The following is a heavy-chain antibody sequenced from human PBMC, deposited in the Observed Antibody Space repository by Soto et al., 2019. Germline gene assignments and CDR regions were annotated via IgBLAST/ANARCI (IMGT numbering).Heavy chain of an antibody. CDR2: ISSDGSTT. Sequence: EVQLVESGGGLVQPEGSLRLSCAASGFTFGNYWMHWVHQDPVKGLVWVSRISSDGSTTTTYADSVKGRFTISRDNARNTLWLQMNSLTADDTAVYYCTRSLGSGRGSYGMDVWGQGTTVTVSS. J-gene: IGHJ6*02. CDR3: TRSLGSGRGSYGMDV. CDR1: GFTFGNYW. V-gene: IGHV3-74*01. D-gene: IGHD3-10*01.